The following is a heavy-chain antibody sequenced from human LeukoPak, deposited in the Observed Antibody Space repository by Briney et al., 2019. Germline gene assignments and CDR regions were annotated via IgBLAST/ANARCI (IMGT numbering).Heavy chain of an antibody. CDR1: GFSFRSYA. D-gene: IGHD1-1*01. V-gene: IGHV3-23*01. J-gene: IGHJ4*02. CDR2: LSGDSDIT. CDR3: GKKYGLPTTTERSVQY. Sequence: GGSLRLSCTASGFSFRSYAMNWVRQTPGKGLEGLSILSGDSDITHYADSVKGRFTISRANSKNTLYLQMNSLRADDTAIYYCGKKYGLPTTTERSVQYWGQGTLVTVSS.